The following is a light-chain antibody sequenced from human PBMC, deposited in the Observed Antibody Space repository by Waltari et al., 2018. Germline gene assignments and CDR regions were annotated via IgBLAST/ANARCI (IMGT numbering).Light chain of an antibody. V-gene: IGKV1-6*01. J-gene: IGKJ4*01. CDR2: AAS. CDR1: EDIGND. Sequence: AIQMTQSPSSLSASVGDRVTITCRASEDIGNDLGWYQQKPGKAPRLLIFAASTLQSGVPSRFSGSGSGTDFTLTISSLQPEDFATYFCLQDYIFPLTFGGGTTVEI. CDR3: LQDYIFPLT.